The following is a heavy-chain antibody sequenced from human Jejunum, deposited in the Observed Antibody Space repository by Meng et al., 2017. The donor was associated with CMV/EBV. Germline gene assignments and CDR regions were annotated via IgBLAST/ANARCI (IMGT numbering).Heavy chain of an antibody. V-gene: IGHV3-66*02. Sequence: FTVNSNFMTWVRQAPGKGVEWVAVSYSAGMTYYADSVKGRFTISRDNSKNTMYLQMNGLRLEDTAMYYCATEVAVRNYFSYGMDVWGQGTAVTVSS. CDR2: SYSAGMT. D-gene: IGHD3-10*01. CDR3: ATEVAVRNYFSYGMDV. J-gene: IGHJ6*02. CDR1: FTVNSNF.